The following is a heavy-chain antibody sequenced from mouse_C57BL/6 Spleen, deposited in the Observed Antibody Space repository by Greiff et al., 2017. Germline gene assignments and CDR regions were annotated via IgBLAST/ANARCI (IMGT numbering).Heavy chain of an antibody. CDR1: GYTFTSYW. CDR3: ARLITTVVAPFDD. CDR2: IHPNSGST. Sequence: QVQLQQPGAELVKPGASVKLSCKASGYTFTSYWMHWVKQRPGQGLAWIGMIHPNSGSTNYNEKFKSKATLTVDKSSSTAYMQLSSLTSEDSAVYYCARLITTVVAPFDDWGQGTTLTVSS. V-gene: IGHV1-64*01. D-gene: IGHD1-1*01. J-gene: IGHJ2*01.